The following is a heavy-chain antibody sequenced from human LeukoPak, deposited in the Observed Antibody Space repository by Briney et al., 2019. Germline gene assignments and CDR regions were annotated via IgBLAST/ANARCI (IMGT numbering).Heavy chain of an antibody. V-gene: IGHV4-34*01. CDR2: INHSGST. D-gene: IGHD3-9*01. J-gene: IGHJ4*02. Sequence: GSLRLSCAASGFTFSDYYMSWIRQPPGKGLEWIGEINHSGSTNYNPSLKSRVTISVDTSKNQFSLKLSSVTAADTAVYYCARGPTIFWYWGQGTLVTVSS. CDR1: GFTFSDYY. CDR3: ARGPTIFWY.